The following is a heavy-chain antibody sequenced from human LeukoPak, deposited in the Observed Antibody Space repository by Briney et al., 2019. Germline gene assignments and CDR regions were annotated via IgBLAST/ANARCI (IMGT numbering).Heavy chain of an antibody. V-gene: IGHV3-23*01. D-gene: IGHD1-26*01. CDR2: IIDSGNSI. Sequence: GGSLRLSCAASGFTFSSCAMSWVRQAPGKGLEWVSTIIDSGNSIYYADSAEGRFTISRNNSKNTLYLQMNSLRAGDTAVYYCAKDPIFSGSYGVFDYWGLGTLVTVSS. J-gene: IGHJ4*02. CDR1: GFTFSSCA. CDR3: AKDPIFSGSYGVFDY.